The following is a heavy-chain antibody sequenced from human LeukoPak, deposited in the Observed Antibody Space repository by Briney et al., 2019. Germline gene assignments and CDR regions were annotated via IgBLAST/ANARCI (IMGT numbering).Heavy chain of an antibody. CDR2: ITKSGDQT. J-gene: IGHJ3*02. CDR3: VKSAGKDGYRDVFDI. D-gene: IGHD5-24*01. CDR1: GFTFSSNV. Sequence: GGSLRLSCAASGFTFSSNVMIWVRQAPGKGLEWVSTITKSGDQTHYADSVRGLFTISRDIFKNTLYLQMNSLRAEDTAVYHCVKSAGKDGYRDVFDIWGQGTVVTVSS. V-gene: IGHV3-23*01.